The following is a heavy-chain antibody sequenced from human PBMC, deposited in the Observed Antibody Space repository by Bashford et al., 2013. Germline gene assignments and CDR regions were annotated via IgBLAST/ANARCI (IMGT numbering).Heavy chain of an antibody. D-gene: IGHD6-6*01. J-gene: IGHJ6*02. CDR2: ISYDGSNK. Sequence: SLRLSCAASGFTFSSYAMHWVRQAPGKGLEWVAVISYDGSNKYYADSVKGRFTISRDNSKNTLYLQMNSLRAEDTAVYYCARGAARPHYYYYGMDVWGQGTTVTVSS. CDR1: GFTFSSYA. CDR3: ARGAARPHYYYYGMDV. V-gene: IGHV3-30*04.